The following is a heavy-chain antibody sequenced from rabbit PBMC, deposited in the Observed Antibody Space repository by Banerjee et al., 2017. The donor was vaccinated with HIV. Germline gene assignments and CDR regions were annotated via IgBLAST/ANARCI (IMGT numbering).Heavy chain of an antibody. V-gene: IGHV1S45*01. CDR1: GFTFSNYW. CDR3: ARDGGTAYDSGGVSV. CDR2: IYNGDGSA. J-gene: IGHJ4*01. Sequence: QEQLEESGGGLVKPGRTLTLTCAVSGFTFSNYWMNWVRQAPGKGLEWIGYIYNGDGSAYYASWAKGRFTISKTSSTTLTLQMTSLTVADTATYVGARDGGTAYDSGGVSVWGPGTLVTVS. D-gene: IGHD4-1*01.